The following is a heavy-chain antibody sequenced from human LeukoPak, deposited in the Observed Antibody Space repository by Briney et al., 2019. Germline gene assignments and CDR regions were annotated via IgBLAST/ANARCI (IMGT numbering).Heavy chain of an antibody. CDR2: ISWNSGSI. D-gene: IGHD3-22*01. V-gene: IGHV3-9*01. CDR1: GFTFDDYA. CDR3: AKAPYYDSSGLFDY. J-gene: IGHJ4*02. Sequence: PGGSLRLSCAASGFTFDDYAMHWVRQAPGKGLEWVSGISWNSGSIGYADSVKGRFTISRDNAKNSLYLQMNSLRAEDTALYYCAKAPYYDSSGLFDYWGQGTLVTVSS.